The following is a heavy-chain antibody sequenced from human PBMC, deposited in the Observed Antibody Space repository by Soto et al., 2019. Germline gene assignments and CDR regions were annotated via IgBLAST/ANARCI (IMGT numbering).Heavy chain of an antibody. CDR2: IYYSGST. CDR1: GASISSYH. D-gene: IGHD6-19*01. V-gene: IGHV4-59*08. Sequence: PSETLSLTCTVSGASISSYHWSWFRQTPGKGLEWIGYIYYSGSTNYNPSLKSRVTFSVDTSKNQFSLKLSSVTAADTAVYYCARQAAGSIAVAGPLDYWGQGTLVTVSA. J-gene: IGHJ4*02. CDR3: ARQAAGSIAVAGPLDY.